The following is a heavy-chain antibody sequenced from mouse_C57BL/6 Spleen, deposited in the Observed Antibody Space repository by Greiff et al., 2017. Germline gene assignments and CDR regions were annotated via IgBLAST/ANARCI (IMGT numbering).Heavy chain of an antibody. V-gene: IGHV5-16*01. Sequence: DVQLVESEGGLVQPGSSMKLSCTASGFTFSDYYMAWVRHVPEKGLEWVANINYDGSSTYYLDSLKSRFIISRDNAKNILYLQMSSLKSEDTATYYCARETTRSFFDYWGQGTTLTVSS. J-gene: IGHJ2*01. CDR1: GFTFSDYY. D-gene: IGHD2-13*01. CDR2: INYDGSST. CDR3: ARETTRSFFDY.